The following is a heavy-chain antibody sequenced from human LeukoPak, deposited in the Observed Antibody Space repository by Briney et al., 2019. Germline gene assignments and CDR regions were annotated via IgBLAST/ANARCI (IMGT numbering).Heavy chain of an antibody. CDR3: ASRRLAARQRSWFDP. CDR2: ISHSGST. V-gene: IGHV4-34*01. D-gene: IGHD6-6*01. CDR1: GGSFSGYY. Sequence: SETLSLTCAVYGGSFSGYYWSWIRQPPGKGLEWIGEISHSGSTNYNPSLKSRVTISVDTSKNQFSLKLSSVTAADTAVYYCASRRLAARQRSWFDPWGQGTLVTVSS. J-gene: IGHJ5*02.